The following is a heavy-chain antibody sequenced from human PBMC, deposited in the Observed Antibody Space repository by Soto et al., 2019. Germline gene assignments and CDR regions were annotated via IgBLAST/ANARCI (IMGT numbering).Heavy chain of an antibody. Sequence: GGSLRLSCAASGFTFSLYSMIWVRQAPGKGLGWVASITSSSSYIYYEDSLKGRFTISXXXXXXSXFXQXXSLRAEDTAVYFCVRARSTDSRPDYWGQGT. CDR2: ITSSSSYI. J-gene: IGHJ4*02. V-gene: IGHV3-21*01. D-gene: IGHD3-22*01. CDR1: GFTFSLYS. CDR3: VRARSTDSRPDY.